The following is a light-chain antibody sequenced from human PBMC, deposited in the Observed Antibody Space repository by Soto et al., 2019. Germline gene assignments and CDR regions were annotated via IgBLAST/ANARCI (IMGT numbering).Light chain of an antibody. CDR2: GAS. CDR1: QSVSSK. Sequence: EIALTQSPGTLSLSPGERATLSCRASQSVSSKLAWYQQKPGQAPRLLIYGASTRATGIPARFSGSGSGTEFTLSISSLQSEDSAVYYCQQYNNWPPITFGQGTRLEIK. V-gene: IGKV3D-15*01. CDR3: QQYNNWPPIT. J-gene: IGKJ5*01.